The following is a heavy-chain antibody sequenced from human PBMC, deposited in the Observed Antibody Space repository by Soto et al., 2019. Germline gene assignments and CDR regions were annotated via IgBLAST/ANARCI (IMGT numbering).Heavy chain of an antibody. CDR1: GFTFSRYG. V-gene: IGHV3-33*01. CDR3: ARGLNYDLYWYYPL. CDR2: IWHDGSKK. J-gene: IGHJ2*01. Sequence: QVQLVESGGGAVQAGRSLRLSCTASGFTFSRYGMHWVRQAPGKGLEWVAVIWHDGSKKYYVDSVKGRFTISRDDSKNPCYLQMNSLRVEDTAVYHCARGLNYDLYWYYPLWGRGTLVTVSS. D-gene: IGHD3-22*01.